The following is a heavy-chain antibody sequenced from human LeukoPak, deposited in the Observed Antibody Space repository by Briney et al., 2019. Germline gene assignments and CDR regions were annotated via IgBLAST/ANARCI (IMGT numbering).Heavy chain of an antibody. Sequence: PGRSLRLSCAASGFTFSSYAMHWVRQAPGKGLEWVAVISYDGSNKHYADSVKGRFTISRDNSKNTLYLQMNSLRAEDTAVYYCARGHDAFDIWGQGTMVTVSS. CDR3: ARGHDAFDI. CDR2: ISYDGSNK. V-gene: IGHV3-30-3*01. J-gene: IGHJ3*02. CDR1: GFTFSSYA.